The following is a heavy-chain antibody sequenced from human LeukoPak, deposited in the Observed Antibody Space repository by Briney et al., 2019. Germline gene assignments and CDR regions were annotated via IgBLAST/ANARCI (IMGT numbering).Heavy chain of an antibody. CDR1: GYTFTSYG. Sequence: ASVKVSCKASGYTFTSYGISWVRQAPGQGLEWMGWISAYNGNTNYAQKLQGRVTMTTDTSTSTAYMELRSLRSDDTAVYYCARGERKKVDTILFDYWGQGTLVTVSP. CDR2: ISAYNGNT. V-gene: IGHV1-18*04. J-gene: IGHJ4*02. CDR3: ARGERKKVDTILFDY. D-gene: IGHD5-12*01.